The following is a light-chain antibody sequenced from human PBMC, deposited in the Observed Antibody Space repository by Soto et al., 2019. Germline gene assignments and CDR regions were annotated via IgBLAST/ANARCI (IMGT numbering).Light chain of an antibody. Sequence: QSMLTQPPSASGTPGQRVTISCSGSSSNIGSNTVNWYQQLPGTAPKLLIYSNNQRPSGVPDRFSGSKSGTSASLAISGLQSEDLSDYYCAAWDDSLNGYVFGTGTNLTVL. CDR3: AAWDDSLNGYV. V-gene: IGLV1-44*01. CDR1: SSNIGSNT. CDR2: SNN. J-gene: IGLJ1*01.